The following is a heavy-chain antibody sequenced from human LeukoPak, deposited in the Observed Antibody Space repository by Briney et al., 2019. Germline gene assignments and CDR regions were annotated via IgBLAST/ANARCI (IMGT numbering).Heavy chain of an antibody. V-gene: IGHV4-30-4*01. CDR3: ARVVYYYDSSGYYYPMYYFDY. Sequence: PSETLSLTCTVSGDSVTNDDVFWGWTRQPPGEGLEYIGYIYHSAGSYYNPSLKSRLTMSIDTSKNQFSLKLSSVTAADTAVYYCARVVYYYDSSGYYYPMYYFDYWGQGTLVTVSS. CDR2: IYHSAGS. CDR1: GDSVTNDDVF. D-gene: IGHD3-22*01. J-gene: IGHJ4*02.